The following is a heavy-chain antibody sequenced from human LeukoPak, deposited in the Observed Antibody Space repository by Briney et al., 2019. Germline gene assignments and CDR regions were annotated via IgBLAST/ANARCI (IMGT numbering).Heavy chain of an antibody. CDR1: GFTFSSSA. J-gene: IGHJ6*03. CDR2: ISGSGSGGST. Sequence: PGGSLRLSCAASGFTFSSSAMSWVRQAPGKGLEWVSSISGSGSGGSTYYADSVKGRFTISRDNSKNTLYLQMNSLRAEDTAVYYCAKDGWSHGDYVSYYYYMDVWGKGTTVTVSS. D-gene: IGHD4-17*01. V-gene: IGHV3-23*01. CDR3: AKDGWSHGDYVSYYYYMDV.